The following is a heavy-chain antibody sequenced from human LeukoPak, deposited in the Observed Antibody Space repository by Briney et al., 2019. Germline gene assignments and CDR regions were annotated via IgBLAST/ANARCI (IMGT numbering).Heavy chain of an antibody. CDR3: ARVDFDILTGYYRGNFDY. J-gene: IGHJ4*02. CDR1: GYTFTCYY. CDR2: INPNSGGT. V-gene: IGHV1-2*02. D-gene: IGHD3-9*01. Sequence: ASVKVSCKASGYTFTCYYMHWVRQAPGQGLEWMGWINPNSGGTNYAQKFQGRVTMTRDTSISTAYMELSRLRSDDTAVYYCARVDFDILTGYYRGNFDYWGQGTLVTVSS.